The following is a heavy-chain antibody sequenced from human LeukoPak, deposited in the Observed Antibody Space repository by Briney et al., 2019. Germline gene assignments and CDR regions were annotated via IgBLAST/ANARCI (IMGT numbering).Heavy chain of an antibody. CDR3: ARAAYGSGSYLFDY. V-gene: IGHV4-59*08. CDR1: GGSISGYY. Sequence: SETLSLTCTVSGGSISGYYWSWIRQPPGKGLEWIGYIYNSGNTNYNPSLKGRVTISVDTSKNQFSLKLSSVTAADTAVYYCARAAYGSGSYLFDYWGQGTLVTVSS. CDR2: IYNSGNT. D-gene: IGHD3-10*01. J-gene: IGHJ4*02.